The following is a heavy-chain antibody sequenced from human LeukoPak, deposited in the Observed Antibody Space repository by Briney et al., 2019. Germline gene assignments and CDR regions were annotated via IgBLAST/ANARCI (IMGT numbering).Heavy chain of an antibody. CDR1: GGTFSSYA. V-gene: IGHV1-69*05. CDR3: GRPLQRGSWTQRALDY. D-gene: IGHD3-10*01. CDR2: IIPIFGTA. Sequence: ASVTVSCKASGGTFSSYAISWVRQAPGQGLEWMGGIIPIFGTANYAQKFQGRVTMTRNNSISTAYMELTSLRSEDTAVYYCGRPLQRGSWTQRALDYWGQGTLVTVSS. J-gene: IGHJ4*02.